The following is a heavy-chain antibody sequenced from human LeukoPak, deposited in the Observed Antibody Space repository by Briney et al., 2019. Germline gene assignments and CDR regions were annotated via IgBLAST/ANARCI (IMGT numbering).Heavy chain of an antibody. CDR1: GFTFSSYS. J-gene: IGHJ3*02. V-gene: IGHV3-48*01. CDR3: ARETKLARADDAFDI. CDR2: ISSSSSTI. D-gene: IGHD6-6*01. Sequence: GGSLRLSCAASGFTFSSYSMNWVRQAPGKGLEWVSYISSSSSTIYYADSVKGRFTISRDNAKNSLYLQMNSLRAEDTAVYYCARETKLARADDAFDIWGQGTMVTVSS.